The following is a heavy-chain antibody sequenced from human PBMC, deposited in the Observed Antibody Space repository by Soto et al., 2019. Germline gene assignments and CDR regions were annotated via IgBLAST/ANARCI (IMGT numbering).Heavy chain of an antibody. V-gene: IGHV3-21*01. CDR2: ISSSSSYI. J-gene: IGHJ3*02. CDR1: GFTFSSYS. CDR3: AREESLPVDTAMVRRAGAFDI. D-gene: IGHD5-18*01. Sequence: PGGFLRLSCAASGFTFSSYSMNWVRQAPGKGLEWVSSISSSSSYIYYADSVKGRFTISRDNAKNSLYLQMNSLRAEDTAVYYCAREESLPVDTAMVRRAGAFDIWGQGTMVTVSS.